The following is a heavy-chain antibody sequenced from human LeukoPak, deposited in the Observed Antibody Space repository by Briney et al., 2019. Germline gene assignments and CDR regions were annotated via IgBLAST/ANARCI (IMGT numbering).Heavy chain of an antibody. Sequence: PGGSLRLSCAASGFTFSSYAMSWVRQAPGKGLEWVSAISGDGDNTYYADSVKGRFTISRDNSKNTLCLQMNSLRAEDTAVYYCAKDAQRGFDYSNSLEYWGQGTPVTVST. V-gene: IGHV3-23*01. CDR1: GFTFSSYA. J-gene: IGHJ4*02. CDR3: AKDAQRGFDYSNSLEY. CDR2: ISGDGDNT. D-gene: IGHD4-11*01.